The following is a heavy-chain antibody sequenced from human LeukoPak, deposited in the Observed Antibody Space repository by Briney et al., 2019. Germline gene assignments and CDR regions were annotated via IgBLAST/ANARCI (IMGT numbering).Heavy chain of an antibody. J-gene: IGHJ5*02. V-gene: IGHV4-34*01. CDR1: GGSFSGYY. D-gene: IGHD3-22*01. CDR2: INHSGST. Sequence: SETLSLTCAVYGGSFSGYYWSWIRQPPGKGLEWIGEINHSGSTNYNPSLKSRVTISVDTSKNQFSLKLSSVTAADTAVYYCARDRYYYDSSGYGLWFDPRGQGTLVTVSS. CDR3: ARDRYYYDSSGYGLWFDP.